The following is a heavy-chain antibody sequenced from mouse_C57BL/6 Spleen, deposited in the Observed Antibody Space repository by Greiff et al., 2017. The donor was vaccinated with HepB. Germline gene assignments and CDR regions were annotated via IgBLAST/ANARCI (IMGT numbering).Heavy chain of an antibody. J-gene: IGHJ3*01. V-gene: IGHV1-80*01. CDR2: IYPGDGDT. Sequence: QVQLKESGAELVKPGASVKISCKASGYAFSSYWMNWVKQRPGKGLEWIGQIYPGDGDTNYNGKFKGKATLTADKSSSTADMQLSSLTSEDSAVYFCASQGNYDGAYWGQGTLVTVSA. CDR1: GYAFSSYW. D-gene: IGHD2-4*01. CDR3: ASQGNYDGAY.